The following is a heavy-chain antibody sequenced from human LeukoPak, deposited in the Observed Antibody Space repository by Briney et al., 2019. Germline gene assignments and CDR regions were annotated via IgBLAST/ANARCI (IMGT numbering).Heavy chain of an antibody. CDR2: MNPNSGNT. V-gene: IGHV1-8*01. J-gene: IGHJ4*02. CDR3: ARRVAAGGTCMGY. D-gene: IGHD6-13*01. CDR1: GYSFTSYD. Sequence: ASVKVSCKASGYSFTSYDINWVRQATGQGLEWMGWMNPNSGNTGSAQKFQCRVTMTRSTSISTAYMELSNLRSEDTAVYYCARRVAAGGTCMGYWGQGTLVTVSS.